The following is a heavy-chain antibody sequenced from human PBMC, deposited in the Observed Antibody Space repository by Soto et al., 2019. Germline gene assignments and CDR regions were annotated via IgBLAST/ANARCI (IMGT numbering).Heavy chain of an antibody. CDR3: ARVGTYYYDSREAFDI. CDR2: ISSSSSYI. V-gene: IGHV3-21*01. Sequence: EVQLVESGGGLVKPGGSLRLSCAASGFTFSSYSMNWVRQAPGKGLEWVSSISSSSSYIYYADSVKGRFTISRDNAKNXLYLQMNSLRAEDTAVYYCARVGTYYYDSREAFDIWGQGTMVTVSS. J-gene: IGHJ3*02. CDR1: GFTFSSYS. D-gene: IGHD3-22*01.